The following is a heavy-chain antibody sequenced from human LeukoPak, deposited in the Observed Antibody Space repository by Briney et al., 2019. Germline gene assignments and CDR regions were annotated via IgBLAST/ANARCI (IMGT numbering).Heavy chain of an antibody. CDR3: ARARGTVAIDY. CDR1: GGSFSGHH. V-gene: IGHV4-34*01. J-gene: IGHJ4*01. Sequence: SETLSLTCAVYGGSFSGHHWNWIRQPPGKGLEWIGEINHDGSTNYNPSLKCRVTISVDTSKNQFSLKLMSVAAADTAVYYCARARGTVAIDYWGHGTLVTVSS. CDR2: INHDGST. D-gene: IGHD5-12*01.